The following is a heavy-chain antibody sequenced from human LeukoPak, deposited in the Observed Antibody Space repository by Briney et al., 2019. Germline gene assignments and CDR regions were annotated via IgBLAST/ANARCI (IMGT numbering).Heavy chain of an antibody. D-gene: IGHD3-10*01. Sequence: SETLSLTCTVSGYSISSGYYWGWIRQPPGKGLEWIGSIYHSGSTYYNPSLKSRVTISVDTSRNQFSLKLSSVTAADTAVYYCARDYYGSGSSGYWGLGTLVTVSS. CDR1: GYSISSGYY. CDR2: IYHSGST. J-gene: IGHJ4*02. V-gene: IGHV4-38-2*02. CDR3: ARDYYGSGSSGY.